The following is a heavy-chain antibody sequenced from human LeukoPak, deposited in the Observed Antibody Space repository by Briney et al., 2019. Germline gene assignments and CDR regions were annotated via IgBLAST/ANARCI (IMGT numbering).Heavy chain of an antibody. CDR2: MYYSGTA. CDR1: GGSIISNTCF. Sequence: SETLSLTCTVSGGSIISNTCFWAWIRQPPGKGLEWIGSMYYSGTAYYNSSLKSRVTISDDTSPNQFSLRLSSVTTADASVYYCARAAPDCGSYFDYWGQGTLVTVSS. CDR3: ARAAPDCGSYFDY. J-gene: IGHJ4*02. V-gene: IGHV4-39*01. D-gene: IGHD2-21*02.